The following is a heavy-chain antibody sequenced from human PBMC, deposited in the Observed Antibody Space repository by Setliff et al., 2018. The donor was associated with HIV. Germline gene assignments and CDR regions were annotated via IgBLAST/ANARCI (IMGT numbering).Heavy chain of an antibody. V-gene: IGHV3-23*03. D-gene: IGHD3-16*01. CDR3: AKDYTPTFWEYNWFDV. J-gene: IGHJ5*02. Sequence: GGSLRLSCAASGFTVSTYYMSWVRQAPGKGLEWVSVIYSGGSSTYYAGSVKGRFTIARDNSRDTLYLEMNNLRAEDTALYYCAKDYTPTFWEYNWFDVWGQGTQVTVSS. CDR2: IYSGGSST. CDR1: GFTVSTYY.